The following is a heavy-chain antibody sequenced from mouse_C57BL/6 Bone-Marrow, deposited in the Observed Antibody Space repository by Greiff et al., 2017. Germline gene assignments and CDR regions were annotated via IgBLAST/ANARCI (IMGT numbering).Heavy chain of an antibody. V-gene: IGHV1-55*01. CDR1: GYTFTSYW. CDR2: IYPGSGGT. Sequence: QVQLQQPGAELVKPGASVKMSCKASGYTFTSYWITWVKQRPGKGLEWIGDIYPGSGGTNYNEKFKSKATLTVDTSSSPAYMQLSSLTTEDTAVYYCARHREYYAMDYWGQGTSVTVSS. J-gene: IGHJ4*01. CDR3: ARHREYYAMDY.